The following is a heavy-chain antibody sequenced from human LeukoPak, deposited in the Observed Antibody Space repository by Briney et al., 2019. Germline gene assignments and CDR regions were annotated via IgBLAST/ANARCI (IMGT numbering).Heavy chain of an antibody. CDR2: IKQDGSEK. V-gene: IGHV3-7*01. CDR3: AVGGGWYMSVTYFDY. CDR1: GFTFSSYW. D-gene: IGHD6-19*01. J-gene: IGHJ4*02. Sequence: GGSLRLSCAASGFTFSSYWMSWVRQAPGKGLEWVANIKQDGSEKYYVDSVKGRFTISRDNAKNSLYLQMNSLRAEDTAVYYCAVGGGWYMSVTYFDYWGQGTLVIVSS.